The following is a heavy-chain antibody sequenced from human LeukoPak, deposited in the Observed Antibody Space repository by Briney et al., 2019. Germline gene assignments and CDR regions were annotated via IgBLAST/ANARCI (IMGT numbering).Heavy chain of an antibody. CDR1: GGSISSYY. CDR3: AREGATGAFDI. CDR2: IYTSGST. V-gene: IGHV4-4*07. D-gene: IGHD1-26*01. Sequence: SEILSLTCTVSGGSISSYYWSWIRQPAGKGLEWIGRIYTSGSTNYNPSLKSQVTMSVDTSKNQFSLKLSSVTAADTAVYYCAREGATGAFDIWGQGTMVTVSS. J-gene: IGHJ3*02.